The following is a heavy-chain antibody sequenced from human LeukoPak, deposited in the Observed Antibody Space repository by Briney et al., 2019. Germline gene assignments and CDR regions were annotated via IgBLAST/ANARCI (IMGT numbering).Heavy chain of an antibody. D-gene: IGHD1-20*01. CDR1: GGSISSSSYY. J-gene: IGHJ4*02. V-gene: IGHV4-39*01. CDR2: IHYSGNT. Sequence: PSETLSLTCTVSGGSISSSSYYWGWLRQPPGKGLEWIGSIHYSGNTYYNPSLKSRVTISVDTSKNQFSLKLSSVTAADTAVYYCARIITENLRRFDYWGQGTLVTVSS. CDR3: ARIITENLRRFDY.